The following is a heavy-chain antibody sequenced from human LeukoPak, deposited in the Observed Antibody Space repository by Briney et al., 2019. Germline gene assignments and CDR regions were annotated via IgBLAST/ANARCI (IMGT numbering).Heavy chain of an antibody. CDR2: INHSRST. Sequence: SETLSLTCAVYGGSFSPYYWSWIRQSPDKGLEWIGEINHSRSTNYNPSLKSRVTISVDTSKNQFSLKLSSVTAADTAVYYCARRGSSWHYYYYYYMDVWGKGTTVTISS. D-gene: IGHD6-13*01. J-gene: IGHJ6*03. V-gene: IGHV4-34*01. CDR3: ARRGSSWHYYYYYYMDV. CDR1: GGSFSPYY.